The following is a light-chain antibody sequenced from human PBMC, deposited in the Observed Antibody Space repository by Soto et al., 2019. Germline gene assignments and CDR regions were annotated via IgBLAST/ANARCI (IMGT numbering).Light chain of an antibody. V-gene: IGLV2-8*01. CDR2: EVS. Sequence: QSALTQPPSASGSPGQSVTISCTGTSSDVGGYNYVSWYQHHPGKAPKLMIYEVSKRPSGVPDRFSGSKSGNTASLTVSGLQPEDEADYYCNSYAGSNNWVFGGGTQLTVL. CDR3: NSYAGSNNWV. CDR1: SSDVGGYNY. J-gene: IGLJ3*02.